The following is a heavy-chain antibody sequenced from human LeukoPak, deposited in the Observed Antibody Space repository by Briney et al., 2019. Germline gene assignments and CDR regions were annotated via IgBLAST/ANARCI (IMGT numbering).Heavy chain of an antibody. CDR3: SRDRSGYNLFDY. D-gene: IGHD5-12*01. V-gene: IGHV3-21*01. CDR2: ISRSSSYI. J-gene: IGHJ4*02. Sequence: GGSLRLSCADSRFTFSSYSMNWVRQAPGKGLEWVPSISRSSSYIYYTDSVKGRFTISRDNAKNSLYLQMNSLRAEDTAVYYCSRDRSGYNLFDYWGQGTLVTVSS. CDR1: RFTFSSYS.